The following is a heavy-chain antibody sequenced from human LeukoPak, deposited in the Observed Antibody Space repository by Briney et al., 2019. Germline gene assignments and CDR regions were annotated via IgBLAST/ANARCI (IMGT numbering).Heavy chain of an antibody. V-gene: IGHV3-23*01. CDR2: ISGSGGST. D-gene: IGHD2-15*01. CDR1: GFTFSSYS. J-gene: IGHJ4*02. Sequence: GGSLRLSCAASGFTFSSYSMNWVRQAPGKGLEWVSAISGSGGSTYYADSVKGRFTISRDNSKNSLYLQMNSLRAEDTAVYYCAKLRDIVVVVAALLDYWGQGTLVTVSS. CDR3: AKLRDIVVVVAALLDY.